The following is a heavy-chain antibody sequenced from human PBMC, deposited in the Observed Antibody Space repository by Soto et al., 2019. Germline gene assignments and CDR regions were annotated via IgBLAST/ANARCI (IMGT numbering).Heavy chain of an antibody. CDR1: GFTFSSYG. V-gene: IGHV3-30*03. CDR3: ATAMTTVTKG. J-gene: IGHJ4*02. Sequence: QVQLVESGGGVVQPGRSLRLSCAASGFTFSSYGLPWSAKPPAKGLEWVAVISYDGSNKYYADSVKGRFTISRDNSKNTLYLQMNSLRAEDTAVYYCATAMTTVTKGWGQGTLVTVSS. D-gene: IGHD4-17*01. CDR2: ISYDGSNK.